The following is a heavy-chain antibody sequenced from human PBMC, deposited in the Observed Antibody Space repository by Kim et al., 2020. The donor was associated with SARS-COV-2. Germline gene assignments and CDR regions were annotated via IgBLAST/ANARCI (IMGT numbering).Heavy chain of an antibody. CDR3: ARHLEVLDFES. V-gene: IGHV4-39*01. CDR2: T. Sequence: TYYNPSLKSGVIMSVDTSDNQLSLKVTSVTAADTAVYYCARHLEVLDFESWGQGTLVTVSS. D-gene: IGHD1-1*01. J-gene: IGHJ4*02.